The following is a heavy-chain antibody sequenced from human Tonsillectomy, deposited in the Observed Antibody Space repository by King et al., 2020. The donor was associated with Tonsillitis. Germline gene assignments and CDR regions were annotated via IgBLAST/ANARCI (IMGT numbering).Heavy chain of an antibody. V-gene: IGHV1-8*02. CDR2: MNPNSGNT. CDR1: GYAFIDYD. D-gene: IGHD3-16*01. J-gene: IGHJ4*02. Sequence: VQLVESGAEVKKPGASVKVSCKASGYAFIDYDVNWVRQATGQGLEWMAWMNPNSGNTGYAQTFRGRVVLTRDTSTNTAYMELTTLTSEDTAVYYCARGGGDSDNTDRLHRGRLDSWGQGTLVTVSS. CDR3: ARGGGDSDNTDRLHRGRLDS.